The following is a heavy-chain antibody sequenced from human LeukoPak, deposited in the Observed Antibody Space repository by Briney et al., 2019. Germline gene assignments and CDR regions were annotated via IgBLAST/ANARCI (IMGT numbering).Heavy chain of an antibody. J-gene: IGHJ4*02. D-gene: IGHD3-22*01. CDR1: GFTFDDYG. CDR2: INWNGGST. V-gene: IGHV3-20*04. Sequence: GGSLRLSCAASGFTFDDYGMSWVRQAPGKGLEWVSGINWNGGSTGYADSVKGRFTISRDNAKNSLYLQMNSLRAEDTALYYCAKDSGGYYPNSVDYWGQGTLVTVSS. CDR3: AKDSGGYYPNSVDY.